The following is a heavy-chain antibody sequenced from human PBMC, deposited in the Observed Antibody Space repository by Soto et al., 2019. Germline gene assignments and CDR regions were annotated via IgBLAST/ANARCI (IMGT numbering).Heavy chain of an antibody. D-gene: IGHD5-18*01. V-gene: IGHV4-4*02. Sequence: QVQLQESGPGLVKPSGTLSVTCAVSGGSISSSNWWNWVRQPPGKGLEWIGEIYHSGSTNYNPSLRSRVHITLDKSKNQFSLRVTSVPAADTAEYYCARAWPSVDSYGSGVMDVWGQGTTVTVSS. CDR2: IYHSGST. J-gene: IGHJ6*02. CDR3: ARAWPSVDSYGSGVMDV. CDR1: GGSISSSNW.